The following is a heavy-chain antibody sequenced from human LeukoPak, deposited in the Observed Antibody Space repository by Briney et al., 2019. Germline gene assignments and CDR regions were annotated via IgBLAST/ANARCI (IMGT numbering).Heavy chain of an antibody. CDR2: IRGGGGST. J-gene: IGHJ4*02. V-gene: IGHV3-23*01. CDR3: AKDHTSLGGLDY. D-gene: IGHD2-2*01. Sequence: GGSLRLACAASGFSFSSFAMTWVRQAPGKGLEWVSVIRGGGGSTTYADAVKGRFTISRDDSKNTVYLQMNNLRADDTAVYYCAKDHTSLGGLDYWGQGTLVTVSS. CDR1: GFSFSSFA.